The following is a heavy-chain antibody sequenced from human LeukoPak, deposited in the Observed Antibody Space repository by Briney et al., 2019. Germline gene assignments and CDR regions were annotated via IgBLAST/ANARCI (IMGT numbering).Heavy chain of an antibody. CDR2: ISYDGSNK. Sequence: GGSLRLSCAASGFTFSSYGMHWVRQAPGKGLEWVAVISYDGSNKYYADSVKGRFTISRDNSKNTLYLQMNSLRAEDTAVYYCAKDVYSGSYFDYWGQGTLVTVSS. CDR3: AKDVYSGSYFDY. D-gene: IGHD1-26*01. J-gene: IGHJ4*02. CDR1: GFTFSSYG. V-gene: IGHV3-30*18.